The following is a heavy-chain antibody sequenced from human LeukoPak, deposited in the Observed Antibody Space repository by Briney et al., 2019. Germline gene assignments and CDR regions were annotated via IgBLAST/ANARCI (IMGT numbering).Heavy chain of an antibody. D-gene: IGHD3-10*01. CDR1: GFTFGRYS. V-gene: IGHV3-21*06. Sequence: PGGSLRLSCAASGFTFGRYSMNWVRQAPAKGLEWVSSITSSSSYIYYADSVKGRFTISRDNVKNSLYLQMHSLRAEDTAVYYCARAAGELLPSDYFDYWGQGTLVTVSS. J-gene: IGHJ4*02. CDR2: ITSSSSYI. CDR3: ARAAGELLPSDYFDY.